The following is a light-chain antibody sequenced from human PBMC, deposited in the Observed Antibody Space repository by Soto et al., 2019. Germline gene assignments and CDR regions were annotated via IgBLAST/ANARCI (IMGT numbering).Light chain of an antibody. V-gene: IGKV3-15*01. CDR1: QSVSSN. J-gene: IGKJ1*01. CDR2: GAS. CDR3: QQYNNWPPA. Sequence: EIVMTQSPATLSVSPGERATLSCRASQSVSSNLALYQHKPGQAPRLLIYGASTRATGIPARFSGSGSGTEFTLTISSLTSDEFAVDYCQQYNNWPPAFGQGTQVQIK.